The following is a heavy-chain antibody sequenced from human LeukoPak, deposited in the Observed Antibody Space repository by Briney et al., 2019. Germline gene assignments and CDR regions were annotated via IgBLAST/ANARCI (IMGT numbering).Heavy chain of an antibody. CDR1: RFTVSSNY. Sequence: HSGGSLRLSCAVSRFTVSSNYMGWVRQAPGKGLEWVSVFYASGSIYYADSVKGRFTISRDNSENTLFLQMNTLRAEDTAVYYCARLEKNSYYYMDVSGKGTTVTVSS. J-gene: IGHJ6*03. CDR3: ARLEKNSYYYMDV. D-gene: IGHD1-1*01. V-gene: IGHV3-53*01. CDR2: FYASGSI.